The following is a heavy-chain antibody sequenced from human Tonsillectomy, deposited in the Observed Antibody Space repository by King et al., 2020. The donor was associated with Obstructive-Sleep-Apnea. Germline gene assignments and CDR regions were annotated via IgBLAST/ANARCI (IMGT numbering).Heavy chain of an antibody. Sequence: QLVQSGGGLVQPGGSLRLSFAASGFTFSSYSMKWGRQAPGKGLEWVSSITSSSGYIYYADSGRGRFTISRDNAKNSLYLQMSSLRAEDTAVYYCASGPPDFWSAFQWEDYWGQGTLVTVSS. V-gene: IGHV3-21*01. CDR2: ITSSSGYI. CDR1: GFTFSSYS. J-gene: IGHJ4*02. D-gene: IGHD3-3*01. CDR3: ASGPPDFWSAFQWEDY.